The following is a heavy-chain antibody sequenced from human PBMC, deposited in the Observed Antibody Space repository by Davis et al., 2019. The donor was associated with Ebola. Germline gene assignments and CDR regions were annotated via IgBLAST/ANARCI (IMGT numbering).Heavy chain of an antibody. CDR1: GGSISSYY. Sequence: MPSETLSLTCTVSGGSISSYYWSWIRQPPGKGLEWIGYIYYSGSTNYNPSLKSRVTISVDTSKNQFSLKLSSVTAADTAVYYCARVQYGYKSFDYWGQGTLVTVSS. V-gene: IGHV4-59*12. CDR3: ARVQYGYKSFDY. D-gene: IGHD5-18*01. J-gene: IGHJ4*02. CDR2: IYYSGST.